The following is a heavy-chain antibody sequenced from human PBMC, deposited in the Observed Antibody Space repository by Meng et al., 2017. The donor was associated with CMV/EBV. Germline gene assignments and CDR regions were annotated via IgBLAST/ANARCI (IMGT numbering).Heavy chain of an antibody. CDR1: GYTFTCYY. J-gene: IGHJ6*02. Sequence: ASVPVSCKASGYTFTCYYIHWVRPPTGQGLEWMGWINPNTGGTNYAQKFHRRVTLTRDTSISTAYMELSRLRSDDTAVYYCARIWVEPAAIYYGLDVWGQGTTVTVSS. V-gene: IGHV1-2*02. D-gene: IGHD2-2*01. CDR3: ARIWVEPAAIYYGLDV. CDR2: INPNTGGT.